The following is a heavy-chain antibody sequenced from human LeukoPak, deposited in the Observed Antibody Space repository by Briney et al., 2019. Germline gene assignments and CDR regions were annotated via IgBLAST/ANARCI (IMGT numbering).Heavy chain of an antibody. Sequence: SETLSLTCTVSGGSISSSIYYWGWIRQPPGKGLEWIGSIYYSGSTYYNPSLNSRVTISVDTSKNQFSLKLSSVTAADTAAYFCASCPNYYDSSGWHYSGSDYWGQGTLVTVSS. V-gene: IGHV4-39*01. CDR3: ASCPNYYDSSGWHYSGSDY. CDR2: IYYSGST. D-gene: IGHD3-22*01. CDR1: GGSISSSIYY. J-gene: IGHJ4*02.